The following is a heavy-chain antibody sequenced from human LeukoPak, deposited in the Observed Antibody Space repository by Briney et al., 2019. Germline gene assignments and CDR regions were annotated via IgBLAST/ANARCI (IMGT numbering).Heavy chain of an antibody. Sequence: SQTLSLTCTVSGGSISSGGYYWSWIRQHPGKGLEWIGYIYYSGSTYYNPSLKSRVTISVDTSKNQFSLKLSSVTAADTAVYYCARGIVVVSAAKGNWFDPWGQGTLVTVSS. V-gene: IGHV4-31*03. CDR2: IYYSGST. D-gene: IGHD2-2*01. CDR3: ARGIVVVSAAKGNWFDP. CDR1: GGSISSGGYY. J-gene: IGHJ5*02.